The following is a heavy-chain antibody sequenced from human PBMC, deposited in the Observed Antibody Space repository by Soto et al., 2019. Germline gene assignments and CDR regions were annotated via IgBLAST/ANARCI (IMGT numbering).Heavy chain of an antibody. CDR1: GGSISSSSYY. J-gene: IGHJ6*02. CDR2: IYYSGST. D-gene: IGHD3-3*01. V-gene: IGHV4-39*01. Sequence: SETLSLTCTVSGGSISSSSYYWGWIRQPPGKGLEWIGSIYYSGSTYYNPSLKSRVTISVDTSKNQFSLKLSSVTAADTAVYYCARQGRITIFGVVISNLDSYYGMDVWGQGTTVTVSS. CDR3: ARQGRITIFGVVISNLDSYYGMDV.